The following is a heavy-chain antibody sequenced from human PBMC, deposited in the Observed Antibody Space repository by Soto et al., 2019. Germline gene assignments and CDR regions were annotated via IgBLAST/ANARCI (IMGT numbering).Heavy chain of an antibody. CDR3: AGDAAARDGRGGMDV. D-gene: IGHD6-6*01. V-gene: IGHV3-33*01. CDR2: IFYDESKE. CDR1: GFTFRQYG. Sequence: GGSLRLSCAASGFTFRQYGMHWVRQAPGKGLEWVAVIFYDESKEYYADSVRGRFTISRDNSNNMLYLQMNSLRGEDTALYYCAGDAAARDGRGGMDVWGQGTTVTVSS. J-gene: IGHJ6*02.